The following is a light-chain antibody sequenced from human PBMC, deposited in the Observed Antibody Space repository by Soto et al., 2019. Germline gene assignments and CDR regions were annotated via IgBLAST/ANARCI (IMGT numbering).Light chain of an antibody. CDR2: GTS. CDR3: QQYGTSPGT. CDR1: QSVSSSY. Sequence: EIVLTQSPGTLSLSPGERATLSCRASQSVSSSYLAWYQQKLGQAPRLLIYGTSTRATGVPDRFSGSGSGTDFTLTISRLEPEDFAVYYCQQYGTSPGTVGQGTKVDSK. V-gene: IGKV3-20*01. J-gene: IGKJ1*01.